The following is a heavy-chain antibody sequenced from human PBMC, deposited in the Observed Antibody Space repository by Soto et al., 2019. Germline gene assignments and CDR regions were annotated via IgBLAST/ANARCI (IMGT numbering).Heavy chain of an antibody. V-gene: IGHV4-59*01. CDR2: IYYSGST. CDR3: ARTPTVPRHTEAYRYAFDI. Sequence: PSETLSLTCTVSGGSISSYYWSWIRQPPGKGLEWIGYIYYSGSTNYNPSLKSRVTISVDTSKNQFSLKLSSVTAADTAVYYCARTPTVPRHTEAYRYAFDIWGQGTMVTVSS. D-gene: IGHD4-17*01. J-gene: IGHJ3*02. CDR1: GGSISSYY.